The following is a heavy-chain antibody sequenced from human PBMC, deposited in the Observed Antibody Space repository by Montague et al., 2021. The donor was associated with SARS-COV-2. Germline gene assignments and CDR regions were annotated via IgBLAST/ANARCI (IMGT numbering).Heavy chain of an antibody. CDR1: GGSISNYY. CDR3: AREAVEKRVRTRRTERLEENYYYVLDV. CDR2: IYNGGST. D-gene: IGHD3-3*01. V-gene: IGHV4-59*01. J-gene: IGHJ6*02. Sequence: SETLSLTCTVSGGSISNYYWSWIRQPPGKGLEWIGYIYNGGSTNYNPSLRSRVTISVDPSEIQFSLRLSSVTAADTAVYYCAREAVEKRVRTRRTERLEENYYYVLDVWGQGTTVIVSS.